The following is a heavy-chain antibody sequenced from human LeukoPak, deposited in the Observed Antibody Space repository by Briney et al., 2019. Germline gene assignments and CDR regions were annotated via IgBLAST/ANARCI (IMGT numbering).Heavy chain of an antibody. V-gene: IGHV3-15*01. CDR1: GFTFTNAW. CDR3: TTGPFDYYGSASYLANGMDV. CDR2: IKSKTDGGTT. Sequence: GGSLRVSCAASGFTFTNAWMSWVRQDPGKGLEWIGRIKSKTDGGTTDYTAPVKGRFTISRDDSKDTLYLQMNSLKTEDTAVYYCTTGPFDYYGSASYLANGMDVWGQGTTVTVSS. D-gene: IGHD3-10*01. J-gene: IGHJ6*02.